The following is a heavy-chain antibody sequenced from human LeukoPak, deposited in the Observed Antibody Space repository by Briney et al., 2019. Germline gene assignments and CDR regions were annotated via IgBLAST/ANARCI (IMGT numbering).Heavy chain of an antibody. Sequence: SETLSLTRTVSGGSISSYYWSWIRQPPGKGLEWIGYIYYSGSTNYNPSLKSRVTISVDTSKNQFSLKLSSVTAADTAVYYCARPGDYGDYVDAFDIWGQGTMVTVSS. D-gene: IGHD4-17*01. J-gene: IGHJ3*02. CDR2: IYYSGST. V-gene: IGHV4-59*08. CDR1: GGSISSYY. CDR3: ARPGDYGDYVDAFDI.